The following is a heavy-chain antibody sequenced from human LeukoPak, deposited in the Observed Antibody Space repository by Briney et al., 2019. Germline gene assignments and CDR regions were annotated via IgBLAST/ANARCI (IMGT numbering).Heavy chain of an antibody. CDR2: KHRGGST. J-gene: IGHJ3*02. CDR3: ARSWNFGRAVDAFDI. V-gene: IGHV4-38-2*01. D-gene: IGHD1-1*01. CDR1: GYSISSGYY. Sequence: PSETLSLTGAVSGYSISSGYYWGWIRQPPGKGLEWIGSKHRGGSTYYNPSLESRVTISIDTSMNQFSLRLNSVTAADTTDTAVYYCARSWNFGRAVDAFDIWGKGIMVTVSS.